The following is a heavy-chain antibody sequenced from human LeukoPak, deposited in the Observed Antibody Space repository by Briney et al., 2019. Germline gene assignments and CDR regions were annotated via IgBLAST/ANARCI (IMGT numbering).Heavy chain of an antibody. Sequence: GGSLRLSCAASGFTFSSYSMNWVRQAPGKGLEWVSSISSSSSYIYYADSVKGRFTISRDNAKNSLYLQMNSLRAEDTAVYYCAKSGPILEWLFSDAFDIWGQGTMVTVSS. CDR1: GFTFSSYS. J-gene: IGHJ3*02. V-gene: IGHV3-21*01. CDR2: ISSSSSYI. D-gene: IGHD3-3*01. CDR3: AKSGPILEWLFSDAFDI.